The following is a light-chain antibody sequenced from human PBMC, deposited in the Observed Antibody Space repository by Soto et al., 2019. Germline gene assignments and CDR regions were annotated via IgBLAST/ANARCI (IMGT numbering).Light chain of an antibody. CDR3: QKYNNWPPYT. V-gene: IGKV3-15*01. CDR1: QSVSSN. Sequence: EIVMTHSPATLSVSPGERATLSCRASQSVSSNLAWYQQKPGQAPRLLIYVASTRATGIPARFSGSGSGTEFTLTISSLQSEDFAVYYCQKYNNWPPYTFGQGTKLEIK. J-gene: IGKJ2*01. CDR2: VAS.